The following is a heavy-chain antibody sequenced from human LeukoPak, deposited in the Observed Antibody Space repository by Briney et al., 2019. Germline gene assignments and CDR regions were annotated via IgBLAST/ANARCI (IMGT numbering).Heavy chain of an antibody. J-gene: IGHJ4*02. CDR3: ARYARSLEYFDY. Sequence: RASETLSLTCTVSGGSISSYYWSWIRQHPGKGLEWIGYIYYSGSTYYNPSLKSRVTISVDTSKNQFSLKLSSVTAADTAVYYCARYARSLEYFDYWGQGTLVTVSS. D-gene: IGHD1-1*01. V-gene: IGHV4-59*06. CDR2: IYYSGST. CDR1: GGSISSYY.